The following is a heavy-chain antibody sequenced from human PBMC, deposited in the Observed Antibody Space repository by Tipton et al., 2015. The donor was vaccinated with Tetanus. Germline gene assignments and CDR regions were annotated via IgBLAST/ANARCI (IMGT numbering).Heavy chain of an antibody. V-gene: IGHV4-39*01. CDR2: IYYSGST. Sequence: TLSLTCTVSGGSISSSSYYWGWIRQPPGKGLEWIGSIYYSGSTYYNPSLKSRVTISVDTSNNHFSLKLSSVTAADTAMYYCARLGFVATYFDSWGQGTLVTVSS. J-gene: IGHJ4*02. CDR1: GGSISSSSYY. CDR3: ARLGFVATYFDS. D-gene: IGHD3-10*01.